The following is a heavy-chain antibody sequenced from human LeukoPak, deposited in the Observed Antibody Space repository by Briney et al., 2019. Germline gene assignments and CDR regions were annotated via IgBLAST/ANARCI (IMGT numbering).Heavy chain of an antibody. CDR3: ATYYYDSSGYN. D-gene: IGHD3-22*01. CDR1: GFTFSSYS. V-gene: IGHV3-21*01. CDR2: ISSSSSYI. J-gene: IGHJ4*02. Sequence: NPGGSLRLSCAASGFTFSSYSMNWVRQAQGKWLEWVSSISSSSSYIYYADSVKGRFTISRDNAKNSLYMQMNSLRAEDTAVYYCATYYYDSSGYNWGQGTLVTVSS.